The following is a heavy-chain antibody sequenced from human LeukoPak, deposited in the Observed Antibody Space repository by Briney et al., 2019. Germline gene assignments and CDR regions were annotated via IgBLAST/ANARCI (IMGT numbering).Heavy chain of an antibody. D-gene: IGHD3/OR15-3a*01. CDR2: IKLDGSEK. J-gene: IGHJ4*02. CDR3: ARDQYDTWSRRGNFDS. Sequence: PGGSLRLSCVASGFIFGKYWMSWVRQAPGKGLEWVANIKLDGSEKNYVDSVKGRFTISRDNTKNSLYLQMNSLRAEDTAVFYCARDQYDTWSRRGNFDSWGQGTLVIVSS. CDR1: GFIFGKYW. V-gene: IGHV3-7*03.